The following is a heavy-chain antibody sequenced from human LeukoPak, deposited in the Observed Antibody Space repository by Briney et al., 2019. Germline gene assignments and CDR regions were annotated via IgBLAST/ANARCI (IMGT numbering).Heavy chain of an antibody. V-gene: IGHV1-2*02. CDR3: APSGRGGPYYFDY. CDR1: GYTFTGYY. J-gene: IGHJ4*02. D-gene: IGHD3-10*01. CDR2: INPNSGGT. Sequence: ASVKVSCKASGYTFTGYYMHWVRQAPGQGLEWMGWINPNSGGTNYAQKFQGRVTMIRDTSISTAYMELSRLRSDDTAVYYCAPSGRGGPYYFDYWSQGTLVTVSS.